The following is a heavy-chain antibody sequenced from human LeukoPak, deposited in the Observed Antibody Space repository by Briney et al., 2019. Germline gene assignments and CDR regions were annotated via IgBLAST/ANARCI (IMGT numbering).Heavy chain of an antibody. CDR3: AREPTGSYSFDF. D-gene: IGHD1-26*01. V-gene: IGHV4-31*03. J-gene: IGHJ4*02. Sequence: SETLSLTCTVSGDSISNGGYYWSWIRQHPGKGLEWIGYIYNSGSTYYNPSLKSRVTISIDTSKRQFSLKLTSVTAADTAVYYCAREPTGSYSFDFWGQGTLVTVSS. CDR1: GDSISNGGYY. CDR2: IYNSGST.